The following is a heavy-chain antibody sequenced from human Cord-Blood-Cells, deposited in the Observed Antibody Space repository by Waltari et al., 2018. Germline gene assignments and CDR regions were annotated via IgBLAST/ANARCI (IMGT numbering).Heavy chain of an antibody. CDR3: ARISKGMFDY. Sequence: QVQLQQWGAGLLKPSETLSLTCAVYGGSFSGYYWSWIRQPPGKGLEWIGEINHSGSTNHTPSLKSRVTISVDTSKNQFSLKLGSVTAADTAVYYCARISKGMFDYWGQGALVTVSS. V-gene: IGHV4-34*01. CDR1: GGSFSGYY. J-gene: IGHJ4*02. CDR2: INHSGST.